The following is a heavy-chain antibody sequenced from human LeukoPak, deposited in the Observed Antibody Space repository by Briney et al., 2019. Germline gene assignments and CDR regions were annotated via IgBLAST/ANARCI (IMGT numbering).Heavy chain of an antibody. CDR2: IYPGDSNT. CDR3: ARRVVNNRNWYFNL. J-gene: IGHJ2*01. D-gene: IGHD4-23*01. Sequence: GESLKISCKGSGYRFTNYWIGWVRLMPGKGLEWMGIIYPGDSNTRYSPSFQGQVTISADKSINTAYVQWSSLKASDTAMYYCARRVVNNRNWYFNLWGRGTLVTVSS. V-gene: IGHV5-51*01. CDR1: GYRFTNYW.